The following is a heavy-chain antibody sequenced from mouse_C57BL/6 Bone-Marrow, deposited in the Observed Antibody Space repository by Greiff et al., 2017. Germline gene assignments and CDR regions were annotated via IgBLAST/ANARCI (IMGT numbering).Heavy chain of an antibody. V-gene: IGHV1-7*01. J-gene: IGHJ2*01. Sequence: VQGVESGAELVKPGASVKLSCKASGYTFTSYWMHWVKQRPGQGLEWIGYINPSSGYTKYNQKFKDKATLTADKSSSTAYMQLSSLTYEDSAVXYCARGACGMTTVVWGQGTTLTVSS. CDR1: GYTFTSYW. CDR2: INPSSGYT. D-gene: IGHD1-1*01. CDR3: ARGACGMTTVV.